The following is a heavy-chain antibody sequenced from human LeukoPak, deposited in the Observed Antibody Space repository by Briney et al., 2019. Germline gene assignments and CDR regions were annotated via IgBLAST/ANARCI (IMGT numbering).Heavy chain of an antibody. CDR1: GGTFSSYA. CDR2: IIPIFGTA. V-gene: IGHV1-69*06. D-gene: IGHD1-26*01. CDR3: ARDRHDGGGSYLAWFDP. J-gene: IGHJ5*02. Sequence: GASVKVSCKASGGTFSSYAISWVRQAPGQGLEWMGGIIPIFGTANYAQKFQGRVTITADKSTSTAYMELSSLRSEDTAVYYCARDRHDGGGSYLAWFDPWGQGTLVTVSS.